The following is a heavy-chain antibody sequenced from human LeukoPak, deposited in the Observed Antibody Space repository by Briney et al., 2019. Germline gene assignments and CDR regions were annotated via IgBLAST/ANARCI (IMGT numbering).Heavy chain of an antibody. J-gene: IGHJ4*02. CDR3: ARVKFSSDWYRGIDY. D-gene: IGHD6-19*01. CDR1: GYSISSGYY. Sequence: SETLSLTCTVSGYSISSGYYWGWTRQPPGKGLEWIGNIYHSGSTYYNPSLKSRVTISVDTSKNQFSLKLSPVTAADTAVYYCARVKFSSDWYRGIDYWGQGTLVTVSS. V-gene: IGHV4-38-2*02. CDR2: IYHSGST.